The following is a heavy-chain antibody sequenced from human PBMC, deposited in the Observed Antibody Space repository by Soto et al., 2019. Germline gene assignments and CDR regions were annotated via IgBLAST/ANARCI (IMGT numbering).Heavy chain of an antibody. CDR2: IYYSGST. V-gene: IGHV4-39*01. CDR1: ADSVTISDYY. CDR3: AAHDSGGYYAEY. Sequence: QLQLQESGPGLVKPSETLSLTCTVSADSVTISDYYWGWIRQPPGKGLEWIGSIYYSGSTYYNPSLKSRVTISGATSEEQFSLKLTSVTAADAAVYYCAAHDSGGYYAEYWGQGTLVTVSA. D-gene: IGHD3-22*01. J-gene: IGHJ4*02.